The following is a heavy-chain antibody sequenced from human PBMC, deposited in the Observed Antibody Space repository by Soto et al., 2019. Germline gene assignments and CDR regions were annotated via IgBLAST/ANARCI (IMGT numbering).Heavy chain of an antibody. CDR2: ISYDGSNK. CDR1: GFTFSSYG. J-gene: IGHJ6*02. D-gene: IGHD4-17*01. V-gene: IGHV3-30*18. CDR3: AKDGPLDYGDYGNGMDV. Sequence: QVQLVESGGGVVQPGRSLRLSCAASGFTFSSYGMHWVRQAPGKGLEWVAVISYDGSNKYYADSVKGRFTISRDNSKNTLYLQMDSLRAEDTAVYYWAKDGPLDYGDYGNGMDVWGQGTTVTVSS.